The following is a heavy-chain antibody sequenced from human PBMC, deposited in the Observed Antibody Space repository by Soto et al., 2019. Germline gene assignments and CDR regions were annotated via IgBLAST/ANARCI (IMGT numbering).Heavy chain of an antibody. CDR1: GYSFIDHY. D-gene: IGHD3-16*01. J-gene: IGHJ4*02. CDR2: INPDGGST. V-gene: IGHV1-46*01. CDR3: ARGPRSWTYVGFWAS. Sequence: QVHLVQSGAEVKKPGASVRVSCKASGYSFIDHYIHWVRQAPGQGLDWMGVINPDGGSTSYAQRFQGRLTVTADTSTTTIYMDLTGLTSEDTAVYYCARGPRSWTYVGFWASWGQGTLVTVSS.